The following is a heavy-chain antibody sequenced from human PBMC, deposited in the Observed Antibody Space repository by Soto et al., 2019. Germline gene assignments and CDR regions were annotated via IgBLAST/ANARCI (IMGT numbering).Heavy chain of an antibody. Sequence: EVQLVGSGGDLVQPGGSLRLSCAASAFTFSNYWMHRVRQAPGKGLVWVSRINGDGSSTIYADSVKGRFTISRDNAKNTLYLQMNSLRAEDTAVYYCARDDYVLRFDPWGQGTLVTVSS. CDR1: AFTFSNYW. J-gene: IGHJ5*02. CDR2: INGDGSST. CDR3: ARDDYVLRFDP. V-gene: IGHV3-74*01. D-gene: IGHD3-10*02.